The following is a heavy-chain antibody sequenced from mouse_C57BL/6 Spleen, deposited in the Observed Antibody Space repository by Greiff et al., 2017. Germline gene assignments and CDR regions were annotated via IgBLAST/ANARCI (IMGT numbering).Heavy chain of an antibody. CDR1: GYAFSDYW. Sequence: QVQLQQSGAELVKPGASVKISCKASGYAFSDYWMNWVKQRPGKGLEWIGQIYPGDGATNYNGKFKGKATLTADKSSSTAYMQLSSLTSEDSAVYFCARDTLMDYWGQGTSVTVSS. V-gene: IGHV1-80*01. CDR3: ARDTLMDY. CDR2: IYPGDGAT. J-gene: IGHJ4*01.